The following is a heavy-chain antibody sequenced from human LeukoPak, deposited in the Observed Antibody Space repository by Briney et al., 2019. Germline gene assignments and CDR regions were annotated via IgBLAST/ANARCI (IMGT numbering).Heavy chain of an antibody. CDR2: IYSTGKN. CDR1: GGSINSHY. J-gene: IGHJ4*02. Sequence: SETLSLTCAVSGGSINSHYWGWIRQPPGKGLQWIGDIYSTGKNNYNPSLKSRVTISLDTSKSHLSLNLTSVLAADRAIYYRVRRDTGWNYFDYWGQGILVTVSS. V-gene: IGHV4-4*08. CDR3: VRRDTGWNYFDY. D-gene: IGHD6-19*01.